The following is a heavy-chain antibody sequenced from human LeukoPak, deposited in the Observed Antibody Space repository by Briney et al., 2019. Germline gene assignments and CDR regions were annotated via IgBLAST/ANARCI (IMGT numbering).Heavy chain of an antibody. V-gene: IGHV3-23*01. CDR1: GFNLNRFE. CDR2: IGASGGST. J-gene: IGHJ4*02. Sequence: GESLRLSCVASGFNLNRFEIHWVRQAPGKGLEWVSGIGASGGSTYYADSVKGRFTISRDNSKNTLYLQMNSLRTEDTAVYYCAKAEGYDILTGLDYWGQGTLVTVSS. D-gene: IGHD3-9*01. CDR3: AKAEGYDILTGLDY.